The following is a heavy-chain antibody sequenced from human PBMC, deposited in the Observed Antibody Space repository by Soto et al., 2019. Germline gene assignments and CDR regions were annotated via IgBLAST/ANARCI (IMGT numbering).Heavy chain of an antibody. CDR2: IAVGSGNT. D-gene: IGHD2-2*02. J-gene: IGHJ3*02. V-gene: IGHV1-58*01. CDR1: GFTFSNSA. Sequence: SVKVSCKASGFTFSNSALQWVRQARGQRLEWLGWIAVGSGNTNYAQRFQERVTITRDTSTSTAYMELSSLRSEDTAVYYCASSLVPAAIFWDYDAFDIWGQGTMVTVSS. CDR3: ASSLVPAAIFWDYDAFDI.